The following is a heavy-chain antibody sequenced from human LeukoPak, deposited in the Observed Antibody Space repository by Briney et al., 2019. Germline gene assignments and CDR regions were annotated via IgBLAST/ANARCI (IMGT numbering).Heavy chain of an antibody. CDR2: ISWNSGSI. D-gene: IGHD6-19*01. J-gene: IGHJ3*02. V-gene: IGHV3-9*01. CDR3: AEDREAVAATCAAFDI. CDR1: GFTFDDYA. Sequence: GGSLRLSCAASGFTFDDYAMHWVRQAPGKGLEWVSGISWNSGSIGYADSVKGRFTISRDNAKNSLYLQMNSLRAEDTALYYCAEDREAVAATCAAFDIWGQGTMVTVSS.